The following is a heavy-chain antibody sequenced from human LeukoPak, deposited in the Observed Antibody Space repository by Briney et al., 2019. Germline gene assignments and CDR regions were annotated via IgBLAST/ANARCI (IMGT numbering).Heavy chain of an antibody. D-gene: IGHD1-26*01. CDR1: GFRFSDYY. Sequence: PGGSLRLSCVASGFRFSDYYMSWIRQAPGKGLEWISYISNSGNTIYYADSVKGRFTISRDNAKNSLYLQMNSLRAEDTAVYYCARERSRGSLDYWGQGTLVTVSS. CDR3: ARERSRGSLDY. CDR2: ISNSGNTI. V-gene: IGHV3-11*04. J-gene: IGHJ4*02.